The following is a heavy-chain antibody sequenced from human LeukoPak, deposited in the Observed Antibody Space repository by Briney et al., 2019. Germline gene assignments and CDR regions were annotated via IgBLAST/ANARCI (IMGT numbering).Heavy chain of an antibody. V-gene: IGHV4-4*02. J-gene: IGHJ4*03. CDR1: GASISSSNW. CDR3: AREEFCNGGGCSFDS. D-gene: IGHD2-15*01. CDR2: IYHAGTT. Sequence: SETLSLTCAVSGASISSSNWWSWARQPPGKGLEWIGEIYHAGTTNYNPSLKSRVTVSLDTSKNHFSLNLSSVTAADTAMYYCAREEFCNGGGCSFDSWGQGALVTVSS.